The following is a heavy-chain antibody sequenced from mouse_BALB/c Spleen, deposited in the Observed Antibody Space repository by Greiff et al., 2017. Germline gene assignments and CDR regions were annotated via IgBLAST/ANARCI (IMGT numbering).Heavy chain of an antibody. V-gene: IGHV1-54*03. CDR3: ARWDYDGAWFAY. D-gene: IGHD2-4*01. CDR1: GYAFTNYL. Sequence: VQLQESGAELVRPGTSVKVSCKASGYAFTNYLIEWVKQRPGQGLEWIGVINPGSGGTNYNEKFKGKATLTADKSSSTAYMQLSSLTSDDSAVYFCARWDYDGAWFAYWGQGTLVTVSA. J-gene: IGHJ3*01. CDR2: INPGSGGT.